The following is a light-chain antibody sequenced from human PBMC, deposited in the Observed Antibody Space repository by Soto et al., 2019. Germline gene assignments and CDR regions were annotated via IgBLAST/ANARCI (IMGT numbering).Light chain of an antibody. CDR2: AAP. J-gene: IGKJ3*01. V-gene: IGKV1-12*01. Sequence: DIQMTQSPSSVSASVGDRVTITCRASQGISSWLAWYQQKPGKATKLLIYAAPSLQSGGPSRFSGRDSGADFTLTINNLQPEDFATYYCQQPPYTFGPGTKVDIK. CDR1: QGISSW. CDR3: QQPPYT.